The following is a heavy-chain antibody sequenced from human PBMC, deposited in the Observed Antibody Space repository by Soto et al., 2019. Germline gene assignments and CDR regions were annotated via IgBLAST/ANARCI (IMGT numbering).Heavy chain of an antibody. CDR2: ISGSGDST. D-gene: IGHD6-13*01. J-gene: IGHJ4*02. Sequence: EVQLLDSGGGLVQPGGSLRLSCAASGFTFSSYAMNWVRQAPGKGLEWVSVISGSGDSTYYADSVKGRFTISRDNSKNTLYLQMNSLRTEDTAVYYGARRGPGTYFDYWGQGTRVTVSS. V-gene: IGHV3-23*01. CDR1: GFTFSSYA. CDR3: ARRGPGTYFDY.